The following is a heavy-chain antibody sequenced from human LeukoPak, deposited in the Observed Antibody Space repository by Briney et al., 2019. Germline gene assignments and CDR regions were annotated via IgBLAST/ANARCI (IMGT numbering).Heavy chain of an antibody. CDR3: ARGAAASPYYYYYMDV. CDR1: GGSISSSSYY. D-gene: IGHD6-6*01. Sequence: PSETLSLTCTVSGGSISSSSYYWGWIRQPPGKGLEWIGSIYYSGSTYYNPSLKSRVTVSVDTSKNQFSLKLSSVTAADTAVYYCARGAAASPYYYYYMDVWGKGTTVTVSS. J-gene: IGHJ6*03. V-gene: IGHV4-39*01. CDR2: IYYSGST.